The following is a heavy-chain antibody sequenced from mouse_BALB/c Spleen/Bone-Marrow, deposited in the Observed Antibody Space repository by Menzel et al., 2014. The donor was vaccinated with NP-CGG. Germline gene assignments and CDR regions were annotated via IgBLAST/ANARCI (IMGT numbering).Heavy chain of an antibody. D-gene: IGHD1-1*01. CDR1: GYTFTDYW. Sequence: QVQLQQSGAELVMPGASVKMSCKASGYTFTDYWMYWVKQRPGQGLEWIGAIDTSDSYTSYNQKFKGKATLTVDESSSTAYMQLSSLTSDDSAVYYCARDYCGRGWYFDVWGAGTTVTVSS. V-gene: IGHV1-69*01. CDR2: IDTSDSYT. J-gene: IGHJ1*01. CDR3: ARDYCGRGWYFDV.